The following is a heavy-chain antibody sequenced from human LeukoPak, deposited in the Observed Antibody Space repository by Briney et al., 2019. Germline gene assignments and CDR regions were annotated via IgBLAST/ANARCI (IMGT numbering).Heavy chain of an antibody. CDR2: IWYDGSNK. D-gene: IGHD5-12*01. CDR3: ARDSPGATSIAC. J-gene: IGHJ4*02. CDR1: GFTFSSYG. V-gene: IGHV3-33*01. Sequence: GGSLRLSCAASGFTFSSYGMHWVRQAPGKGLEWVSVIWYDGSNKYYADSVKGRFTISRDNSKNTLYLQMNSLRAEDTAVYYCARDSPGATSIACWGQGTLVTVSS.